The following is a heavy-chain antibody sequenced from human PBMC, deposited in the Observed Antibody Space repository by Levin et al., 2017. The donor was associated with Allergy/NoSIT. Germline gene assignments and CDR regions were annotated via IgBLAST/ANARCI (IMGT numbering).Heavy chain of an antibody. V-gene: IGHV4-4*02. CDR2: IYHSGST. Sequence: SSETLSLTCAVSGGSISSSNWWSWVRQPPGKGLEWIGEIYHSGSTNYNPSLKSRVTISVDKSKNQFSLKLSSVTAADTAVYYCASVPRGSGYYYYYGMDVWGQGTTVTVSS. CDR3: ASVPRGSGYYYYYGMDV. J-gene: IGHJ6*02. D-gene: IGHD3-16*01. CDR1: GGSISSSNW.